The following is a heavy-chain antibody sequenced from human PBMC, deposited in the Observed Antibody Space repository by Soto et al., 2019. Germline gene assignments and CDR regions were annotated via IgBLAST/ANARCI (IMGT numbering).Heavy chain of an antibody. Sequence: ASVKVSCKTSGYTFTDYYTHWVRQAPGQGLEWMGWMNPKSGGAYFAQKFQGRVTLTRDTSIGTAYIEVNSLTSDDTAVYFCTRENIENSDGLYDACDIWGQGTTVTVSS. J-gene: IGHJ3*02. D-gene: IGHD5-18*01. V-gene: IGHV1-2*02. CDR1: GYTFTDYY. CDR3: TRENIENSDGLYDACDI. CDR2: MNPKSGGA.